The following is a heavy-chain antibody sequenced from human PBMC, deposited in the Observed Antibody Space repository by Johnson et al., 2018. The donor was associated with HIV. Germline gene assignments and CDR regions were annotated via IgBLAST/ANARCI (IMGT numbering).Heavy chain of an antibody. CDR2: ISYDGSNK. Sequence: QVQLVESGGGLVQPGRSLRLSCAASGFTFDDYGMSWVRQAPGKGLEWVAVISYDGSNKYYADSVKGRFTISRDNSKNTLYLQMNSLRAEDTAVYYCARDASYYGSANDAFDIWGQGTMVTVSS. D-gene: IGHD3-10*01. V-gene: IGHV3-30*03. CDR1: GFTFDDYG. CDR3: ARDASYYGSANDAFDI. J-gene: IGHJ3*02.